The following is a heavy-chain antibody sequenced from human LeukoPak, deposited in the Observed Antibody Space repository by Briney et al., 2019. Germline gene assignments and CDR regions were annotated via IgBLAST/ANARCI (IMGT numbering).Heavy chain of an antibody. CDR1: GGSISSSSYY. CDR2: IYYSGST. V-gene: IGHV4-39*01. J-gene: IGHJ4*02. Sequence: PSETLSLTCTVSGGSISSSSYYWGWIRQPPGKGLEWIGSIYYSGSTYYNPSLKSRVTISVDTSKNQFSLKLSSVTAADTAVYYCARRKTSNGWPTVDWWGQGTLVTVSS. D-gene: IGHD2-8*01. CDR3: ARRKTSNGWPTVDW.